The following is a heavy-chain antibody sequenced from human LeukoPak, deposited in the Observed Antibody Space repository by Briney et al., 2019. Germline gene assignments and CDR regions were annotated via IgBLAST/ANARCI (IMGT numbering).Heavy chain of an antibody. V-gene: IGHV3-23*01. CDR2: ISGSGGST. D-gene: IGHD3-3*01. CDR3: AGHYDFWSGYVFDY. Sequence: GGSLRLSCAASGFTFSSYAMRWVRQAPGGVLEWVSAISGSGGSTYYAGSVKGRFTISRDNSKNTLYLQMNSLRAEDTAVYYCAGHYDFWSGYVFDYWGQGTLVTVSS. J-gene: IGHJ4*02. CDR1: GFTFSSYA.